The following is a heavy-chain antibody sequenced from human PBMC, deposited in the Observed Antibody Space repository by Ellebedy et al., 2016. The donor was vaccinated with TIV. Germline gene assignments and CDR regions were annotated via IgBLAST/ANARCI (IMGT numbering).Heavy chain of an antibody. Sequence: GGSLRPSXPASGFTFSGYGMHWVRQAPGKGLEWVAVIADDGSNKYYADSVKGRFTISRDNSKNTLFLQMNSLRPEDTAVYYCAKEDSQLLPAYWGQGTLLTVSS. J-gene: IGHJ4*02. D-gene: IGHD2-2*01. CDR1: GFTFSGYG. CDR2: IADDGSNK. V-gene: IGHV3-30*18. CDR3: AKEDSQLLPAY.